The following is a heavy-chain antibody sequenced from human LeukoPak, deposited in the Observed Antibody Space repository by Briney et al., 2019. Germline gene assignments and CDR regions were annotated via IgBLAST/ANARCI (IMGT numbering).Heavy chain of an antibody. CDR3: ARGRVNYYYYYGMDV. CDR2: INHSGST. CDR1: GGSFSGYY. J-gene: IGHJ6*02. V-gene: IGHV4-34*01. D-gene: IGHD3-3*01. Sequence: SETLSLTCAVYGGSFSGYYWSWIRQPPGKGLEWIGEINHSGSTNYNPSLKSRVTISVDTSKNQFSLKLSSVTAADTAVYYSARGRVNYYYYYGMDVWGQGTTVTVSS.